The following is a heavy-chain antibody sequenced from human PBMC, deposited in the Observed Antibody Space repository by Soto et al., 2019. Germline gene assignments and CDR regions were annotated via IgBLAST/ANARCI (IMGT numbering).Heavy chain of an antibody. CDR1: GITLSNYF. CDR2: ISYDGRNK. V-gene: IGHV3-30*04. D-gene: IGHD2-2*01. Sequence: QVQLVESGGGVVQPGRSLRLSCAASGITLSNYFMYWVRQAPGKGLEWVAGISYDGRNKHYADSVKGRFTISRDNSKNTLDLQTNSLRAEDTAVYYCVAGDQYYGMGVWGQGTTVTVSS. J-gene: IGHJ6*02. CDR3: VAGDQYYGMGV.